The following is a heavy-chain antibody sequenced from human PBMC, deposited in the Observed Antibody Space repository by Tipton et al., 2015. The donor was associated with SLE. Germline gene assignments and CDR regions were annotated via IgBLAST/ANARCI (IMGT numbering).Heavy chain of an antibody. D-gene: IGHD6-13*01. V-gene: IGHV1-2*06. J-gene: IGHJ4*02. CDR2: INPNTGGT. CDR3: ARPEYSSSWARFDY. CDR1: GGLFTEYA. Sequence: QLVQSGAEVKKPGSSVKVSCKASGGLFTEYAISWVRQAPGQGLEWMGRINPNTGGTNYAQKFQGRVTMTRDTSISTAYMELSRLRSDDTAVYYCARPEYSSSWARFDYWGQGTLVTVSS.